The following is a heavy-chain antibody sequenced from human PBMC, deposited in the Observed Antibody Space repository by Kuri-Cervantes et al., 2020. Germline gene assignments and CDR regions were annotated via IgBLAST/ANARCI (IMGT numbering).Heavy chain of an antibody. J-gene: IGHJ5*02. V-gene: IGHV3-48*02. CDR2: ISSSSSSTI. CDR1: GFTFSSYS. CDR3: ARGIVSGSYGEFDP. D-gene: IGHD1-26*01. Sequence: GESLKISCAASGFTFSSYSMNWVRQAPGKGLEWVSYISSSSSSTIYYADSVKGRFTISRDNAKNPLYLQMNSLRDEDTAVYYCARGIVSGSYGEFDPWGQGTLVTVSS.